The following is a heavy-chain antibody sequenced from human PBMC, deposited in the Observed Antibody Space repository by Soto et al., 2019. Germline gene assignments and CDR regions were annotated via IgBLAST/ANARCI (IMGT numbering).Heavy chain of an antibody. D-gene: IGHD2-21*02. Sequence: SVKVSCKASGGTFSSYAISWVRQAPGQGLEWMGGIIPIFGTANYAQKFQGRVTITADESTSTAYMELSSLRSEDTAVYYCASRDCGGDCYSGTYYFDYWGQGTLVTVSS. CDR2: IIPIFGTA. J-gene: IGHJ4*02. CDR1: GGTFSSYA. CDR3: ASRDCGGDCYSGTYYFDY. V-gene: IGHV1-69*13.